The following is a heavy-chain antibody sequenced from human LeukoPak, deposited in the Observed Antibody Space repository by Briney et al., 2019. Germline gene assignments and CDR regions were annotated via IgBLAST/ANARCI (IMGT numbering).Heavy chain of an antibody. V-gene: IGHV4-59*01. CDR3: ARVGHCSSTSCYAVFSDAFDI. CDR2: IYYSGST. J-gene: IGHJ3*02. Sequence: SETLSLTCTVSGGSISSYYWSWIRQPPGKGLEWIGYIYYSGSTNYNPSLKSRVTISVDTSKNQFSLKLSSVTAADTAVYYCARVGHCSSTSCYAVFSDAFDIWGQGTMVTVSS. D-gene: IGHD2-2*01. CDR1: GGSISSYY.